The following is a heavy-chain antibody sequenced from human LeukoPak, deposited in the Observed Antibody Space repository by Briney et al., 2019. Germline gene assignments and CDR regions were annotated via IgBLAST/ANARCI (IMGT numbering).Heavy chain of an antibody. V-gene: IGHV4-34*01. D-gene: IGHD3-10*01. CDR2: INHSGST. J-gene: IGHJ3*02. Sequence: SGTLSLACAVYGGSFSGYYWSWIRQPPGKGLEWIGEINHSGSTNYNPSLKSRVTISVDTSKNQFSLTLSSVTAADTAVYYCARSDGYGLVDIWGQGTMVTVSS. CDR1: GGSFSGYY. CDR3: ARSDGYGLVDI.